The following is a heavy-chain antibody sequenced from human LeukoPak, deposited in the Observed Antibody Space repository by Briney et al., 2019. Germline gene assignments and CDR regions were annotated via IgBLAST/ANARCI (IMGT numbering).Heavy chain of an antibody. CDR1: VFTFSNYA. CDR3: AKYVSAKGPPYALDV. CDR2: ISASGGRT. Sequence: QPGGSLSLSCAASVFTFSNYAMQGVRQAPGNGLECVSGISASGGRTGYADTVKGRFTISRDTSKNTLYLQMNSLRAEDTGVYYCAKYVSAKGPPYALDVWGQGTTVTVSS. J-gene: IGHJ6*02. V-gene: IGHV3-23*01. D-gene: IGHD3-10*02.